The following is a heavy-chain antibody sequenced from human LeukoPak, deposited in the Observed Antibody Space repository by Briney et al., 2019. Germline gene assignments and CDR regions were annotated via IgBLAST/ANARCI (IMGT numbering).Heavy chain of an antibody. Sequence: GESLKISCKGSGYSFTSYWIGWVRQMPGKGLEWMGIIYPGDSDTRYSPSFQGQVTISADKSISTAYLQWSSLKASDTAMYYCARLGGGGNILTGYLTASYYYYGIDVWGQGTTVTVSS. CDR1: GYSFTSYW. D-gene: IGHD3-9*01. J-gene: IGHJ6*02. CDR3: ARLGGGGNILTGYLTASYYYYGIDV. V-gene: IGHV5-51*01. CDR2: IYPGDSDT.